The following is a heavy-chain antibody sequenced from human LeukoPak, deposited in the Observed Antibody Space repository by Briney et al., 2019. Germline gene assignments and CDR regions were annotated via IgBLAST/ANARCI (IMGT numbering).Heavy chain of an antibody. D-gene: IGHD2-2*01. CDR2: ISYDGSNK. J-gene: IGHJ4*02. Sequence: GGSLRLSCAASGFTFSSYWMSWVRQAPGKGLEWVAVISYDGSNKYYADSVKGRFTISRDNSKNTLYLQRNSLRAEDTAVYYCAKDLSGYAGYWGQGTLVTVSS. CDR1: GFTFSSYW. V-gene: IGHV3-30*18. CDR3: AKDLSGYAGY.